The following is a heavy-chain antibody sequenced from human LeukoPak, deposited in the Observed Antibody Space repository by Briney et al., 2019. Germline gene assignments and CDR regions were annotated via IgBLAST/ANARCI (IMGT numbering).Heavy chain of an antibody. CDR2: IYYSGST. J-gene: IGHJ5*02. V-gene: IGHV4-39*01. CDR1: GVSISSSSYY. Sequence: SETLSLTCTVSGVSISSSSYYWGWIRQPPGKGLEWIGSIYYSGSTYYNPSLKSRVTISVDTSKNQFSLKLSSVTAADTALYYCARQGIIAARPGWFDPWGQGTLVTVSS. CDR3: ARQGIIAARPGWFDP. D-gene: IGHD6-6*01.